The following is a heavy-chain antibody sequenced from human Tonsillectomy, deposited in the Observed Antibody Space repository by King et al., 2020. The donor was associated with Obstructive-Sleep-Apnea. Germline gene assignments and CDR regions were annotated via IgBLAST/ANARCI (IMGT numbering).Heavy chain of an antibody. CDR3: AREEYYFDGSGYYPSDY. CDR1: GYTFTGYG. J-gene: IGHJ4*02. CDR2: ISPHNGKT. D-gene: IGHD3-22*01. Sequence: QLVQSGAEVKKPGASVKVSCKTSGYTFTGYGINWVRQAPGQGPEWMGWISPHNGKTNYAQKVQGRVTMTTDTSTTTAYMELRSLRSDDTAVYYCAREEYYFDGSGYYPSDYWGQGTLVTVSS. V-gene: IGHV1-18*01.